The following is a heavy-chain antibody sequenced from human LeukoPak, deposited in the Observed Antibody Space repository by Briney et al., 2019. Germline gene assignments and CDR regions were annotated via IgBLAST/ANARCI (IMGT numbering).Heavy chain of an antibody. J-gene: IGHJ4*02. Sequence: SETLSLTCTVSGGSVSSYYWGWIRQPPGKGLEWIASIYYSGSTYYNPSLKSRVTISVDTSKNQFSLKLSSVTAADTAVYYCARRGDYDSSGYYPHWGQGTLVTVSS. CDR1: GGSVSSYY. CDR3: ARRGDYDSSGYYPH. V-gene: IGHV4-39*01. CDR2: IYYSGST. D-gene: IGHD3-22*01.